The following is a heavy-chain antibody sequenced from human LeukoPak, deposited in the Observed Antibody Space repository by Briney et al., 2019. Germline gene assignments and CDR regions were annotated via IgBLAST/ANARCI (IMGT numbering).Heavy chain of an antibody. D-gene: IGHD6-13*01. CDR3: ARGDSSSWYARYRFDY. CDR1: GGSISSYY. CDR2: IYYSGGT. Sequence: PSETLSLTCTVSGGSISSYYWSWIRQPPGKGLEWSGYIYYSGGTNYNPSLKSRVTISVDTAKNHFSMKLSSVTAADTAVYYCARGDSSSWYARYRFDYWGQGTLVTVSS. J-gene: IGHJ4*02. V-gene: IGHV4-59*01.